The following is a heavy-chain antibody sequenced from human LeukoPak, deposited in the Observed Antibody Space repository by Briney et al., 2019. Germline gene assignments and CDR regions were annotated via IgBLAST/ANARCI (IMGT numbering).Heavy chain of an antibody. V-gene: IGHV1-2*06. CDR2: ISPNGGT. Sequence: ASVKVSCKASGNTFTAYYMHWVRQAPGQGLEWMGRISPNGGTTYAQNFQGRVTMTRDTSISTVYMELRGLRSDDTAVYYCGGMVSYDGSGYYSFDYWGQGTLVTVSS. J-gene: IGHJ4*02. D-gene: IGHD3-22*01. CDR3: GGMVSYDGSGYYSFDY. CDR1: GNTFTAYY.